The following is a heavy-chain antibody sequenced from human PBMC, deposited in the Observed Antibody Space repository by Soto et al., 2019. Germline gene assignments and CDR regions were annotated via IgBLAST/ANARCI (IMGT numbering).Heavy chain of an antibody. CDR1: GFSLSTSGMC. J-gene: IGHJ4*02. CDR3: ARMDTAMDYFDY. Sequence: ESGPTLVNPTQTLTLTCTFSGFSLSTSGMCVSWIRQPPGKALEWLARIDWDDDKYYSTSLKTRLTISKDTSKNQVVLTMTNMDPVDTATYYCARMDTAMDYFDYWGKGTLVTVSS. V-gene: IGHV2-70*11. D-gene: IGHD5-18*01. CDR2: IDWDDDK.